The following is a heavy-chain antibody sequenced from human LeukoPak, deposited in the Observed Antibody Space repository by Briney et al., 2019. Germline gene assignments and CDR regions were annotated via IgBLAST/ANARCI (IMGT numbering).Heavy chain of an antibody. CDR3: AKGGISMVRGAPDY. D-gene: IGHD3-10*01. V-gene: IGHV3-9*01. CDR2: ISWNSGSI. CDR1: GFTFDDYA. J-gene: IGHJ4*02. Sequence: GGSLRLSCAASGFTFDDYAMNWVRHAPGKGLEWVSGISWNSGSIGYADSVKGRVTISRDNAKNSLYLQMNSLRAEDTALYYCAKGGISMVRGAPDYWGQGTLVTVSS.